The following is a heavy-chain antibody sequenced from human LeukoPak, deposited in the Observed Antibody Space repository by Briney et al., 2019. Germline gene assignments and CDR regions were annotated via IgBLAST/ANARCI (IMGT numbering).Heavy chain of an antibody. J-gene: IGHJ4*02. CDR3: ARAQGWPQPSGFDY. Sequence: SETLSLTCTVSGGSISSGSYYWSWIRQPAGKGLEWIGRIYTSGSTNYNPSLKSRVTISVDTSKNQFSLKLSSVTAADTAVYYCARAQGWPQPSGFDYWGQGTLVTVSS. V-gene: IGHV4-61*02. CDR1: GGSISSGSYY. D-gene: IGHD5-24*01. CDR2: IYTSGST.